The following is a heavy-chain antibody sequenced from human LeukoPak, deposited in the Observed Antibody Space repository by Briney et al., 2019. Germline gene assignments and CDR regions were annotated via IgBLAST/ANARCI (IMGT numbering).Heavy chain of an antibody. Sequence: SETLSLTCAVYGGSFSGXXXXXIRQPPGKGLEXXXXXNHSGSTNYNPSLKSRVTISVDTSKNQFSLKLSSVTAADTAVYYCARAWYYYDSSGYYPFDYWGQGTLVTVSS. J-gene: IGHJ4*02. CDR3: ARAWYYYDSSGYYPFDY. V-gene: IGHV4-34*01. CDR2: XNHSGST. CDR1: GGSFSGXX. D-gene: IGHD3-22*01.